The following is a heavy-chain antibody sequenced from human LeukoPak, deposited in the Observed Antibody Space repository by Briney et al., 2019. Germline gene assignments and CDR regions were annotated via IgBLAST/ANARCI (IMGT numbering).Heavy chain of an antibody. CDR3: ARGRLEMAQSLDI. Sequence: SETLSLTCTVSGGSISNYYWSWIRQPPGKGLEWIGYIYYSGSTNYNPSLKSRVTISVDTSKNQFSLKLSSVTAADTAVYYCARGRLEMAQSLDIWGQGTMVTVSS. CDR1: GGSISNYY. D-gene: IGHD5-24*01. V-gene: IGHV4-59*01. CDR2: IYYSGST. J-gene: IGHJ3*02.